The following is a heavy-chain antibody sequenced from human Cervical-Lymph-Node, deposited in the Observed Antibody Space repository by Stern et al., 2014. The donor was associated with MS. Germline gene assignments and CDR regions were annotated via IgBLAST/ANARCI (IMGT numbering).Heavy chain of an antibody. D-gene: IGHD2-15*01. V-gene: IGHV3-9*01. CDR1: AGFTFDDFA. J-gene: IGHJ3*02. CDR2: ISYNSESI. Sequence: EVQLVESGGGLVQPGRSLRLSCVVSAGFTFDDFAMHWVRQAPGKGLEWVSGISYNSESIGYADSVKGRFTISRDNAKNSLYLQMNSLRAEDTALYYCAKEVGFCSGDTCYSGAFDIWGQGTRVTVSS. CDR3: AKEVGFCSGDTCYSGAFDI.